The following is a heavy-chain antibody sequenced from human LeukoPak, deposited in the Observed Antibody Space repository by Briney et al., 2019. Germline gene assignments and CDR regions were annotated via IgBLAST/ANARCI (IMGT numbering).Heavy chain of an antibody. CDR3: ARDRTGYGNYFFDS. J-gene: IGHJ4*02. V-gene: IGHV1-69*01. D-gene: IGHD2/OR15-2a*01. Sequence: SVTVSCMAFRDTLRRDAIGWVRQAPGQGVAGVGGIISTYGASKYAQKFQGRVTLTADESANPAYMELRDLRSDDTAVYYCARDRTGYGNYFFDSWGQGTPVTVSS. CDR2: IISTYGAS. CDR1: RDTLRRDA.